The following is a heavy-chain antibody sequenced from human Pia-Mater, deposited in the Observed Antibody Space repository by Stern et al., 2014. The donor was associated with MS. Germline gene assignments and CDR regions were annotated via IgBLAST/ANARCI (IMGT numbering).Heavy chain of an antibody. V-gene: IGHV5-51*01. D-gene: IGHD4-17*01. Sequence: VQLVQSGAEVKHPGESLKISCQVSGHNFPVYWIRWVRPTPGKGLEWVGIIYPPDSETRYNPSFQGQVSMSVDKSVSTAYLQWSSLQTSDTALYFCARHTGDYAFDYWGQGTLVIVSS. CDR3: ARHTGDYAFDY. CDR2: IYPPDSET. CDR1: GHNFPVYW. J-gene: IGHJ4*02.